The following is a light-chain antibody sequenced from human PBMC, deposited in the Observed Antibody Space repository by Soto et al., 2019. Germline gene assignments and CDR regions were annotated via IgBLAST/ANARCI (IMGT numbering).Light chain of an antibody. CDR1: QDIKNY. CDR3: QQYDNLPLT. Sequence: DIQMTQSPSSLSASVGDRVTITGQASQDIKNYLNWYQQKSGKAPKLLIYDASDLETGVPPRFSGSGSGTDFTFTINSLQPEDIATYYCQQYDNLPLTFGGGTKVDIK. J-gene: IGKJ4*01. V-gene: IGKV1-33*01. CDR2: DAS.